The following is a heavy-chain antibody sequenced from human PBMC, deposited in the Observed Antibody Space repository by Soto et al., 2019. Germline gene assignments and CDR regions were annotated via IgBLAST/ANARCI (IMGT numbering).Heavy chain of an antibody. V-gene: IGHV3-23*01. CDR3: AKTKSGYSSGWYPLLLDY. J-gene: IGHJ4*02. D-gene: IGHD6-19*01. CDR1: GFTFSSYA. CDR2: ISGSGGST. Sequence: EVQLLESGGGLVQPGGSLRLSCAASGFTFSSYAMSWVRRAPGKGLEWVSAISGSGGSTYYADSVKGRFTISRDNSKNTLYLQMNSLRAEDTAVYYCAKTKSGYSSGWYPLLLDYWGQGTLVTVSS.